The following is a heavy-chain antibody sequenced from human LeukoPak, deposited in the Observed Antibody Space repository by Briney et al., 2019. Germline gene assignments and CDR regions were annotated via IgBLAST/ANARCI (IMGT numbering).Heavy chain of an antibody. J-gene: IGHJ4*02. V-gene: IGHV4-4*09. CDR2: ILTSGTT. CDR1: NGSISSYH. D-gene: IGHD1-26*01. CDR3: ARLRVSGSYLYYFDC. Sequence: SETLPLTCTVSNGSISSYHWSWVRQPPGKGLEWIGYILTSGTTNYNPSLKSRLTISVDTSKNQFTLKLSSVTAADTAVYYCARLRVSGSYLYYFDCWGQGTLVTVSS.